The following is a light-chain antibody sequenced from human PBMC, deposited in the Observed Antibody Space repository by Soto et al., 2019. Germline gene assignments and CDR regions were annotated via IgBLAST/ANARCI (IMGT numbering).Light chain of an antibody. V-gene: IGKV1-27*01. CDR2: AAS. Sequence: DIQMTQSPSSLSASVGDRVTITCRASQGISHYLAWYQQKPGKVPKLLILAASTLQSGVPSHFSGSGSGTDFTLTISSLQPEDVATYYCQKYNSAPQTFGQGTKVEVK. J-gene: IGKJ1*01. CDR3: QKYNSAPQT. CDR1: QGISHY.